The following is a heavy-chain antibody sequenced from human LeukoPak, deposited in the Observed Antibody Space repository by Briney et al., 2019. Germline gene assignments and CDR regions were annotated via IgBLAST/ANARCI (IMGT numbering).Heavy chain of an antibody. V-gene: IGHV3-30*01. D-gene: IGHD1-7*01. CDR1: GFTFSSYA. CDR3: AKSLNWNYVMASDY. J-gene: IGHJ4*02. Sequence: GRSLRLSCAASGFTFSSYAMHWVRQAPGKGLEWVAVISYDGSSNYYADSVKGRFTISRDNSKNTLYLQMNSLRAEDTAVYYCAKSLNWNYVMASDYWGQGTLVTASS. CDR2: ISYDGSSN.